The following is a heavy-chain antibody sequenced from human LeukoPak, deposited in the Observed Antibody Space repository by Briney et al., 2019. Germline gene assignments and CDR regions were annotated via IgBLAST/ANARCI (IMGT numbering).Heavy chain of an antibody. J-gene: IGHJ4*02. CDR3: ARAGSNYDILTGYYSP. V-gene: IGHV4-39*07. CDR2: IYYSGST. CDR1: GGSISSSGYY. D-gene: IGHD3-9*01. Sequence: PSETLSLTCSVSGGSISSSGYYWGWIRQPPGKGLEWIGSIYYSGSTYYNPSLKSRVTISVDTSKNQFSLKLSSVTAADTAVYYCARAGSNYDILTGYYSPWGQGTLVTVSS.